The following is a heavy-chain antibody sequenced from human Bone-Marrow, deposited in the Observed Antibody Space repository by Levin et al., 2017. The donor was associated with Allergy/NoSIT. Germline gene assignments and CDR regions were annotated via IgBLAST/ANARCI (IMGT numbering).Heavy chain of an antibody. Sequence: TGGSLRLSCAASGFTFNRYSINWVRQAPGKGLEWVSYIGSSGDTIYYADSVKGRFTISRDNAKNSLYLQMNSLRAEDTAVYYCARSGGYCTNGVCPMGYWGQGTLVTVSS. CDR3: ARSGGYCTNGVCPMGY. CDR2: IGSSGDTI. J-gene: IGHJ4*02. D-gene: IGHD2-8*01. CDR1: GFTFNRYS. V-gene: IGHV3-48*04.